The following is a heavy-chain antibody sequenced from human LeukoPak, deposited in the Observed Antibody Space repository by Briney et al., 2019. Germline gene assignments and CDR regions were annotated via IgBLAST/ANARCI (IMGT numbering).Heavy chain of an antibody. J-gene: IGHJ4*02. CDR3: ARGGSGWFSDD. V-gene: IGHV3-66*01. Sequence: PGGSLRLSCAASEFTFSNYWMSWVRQAPGKGLEWVSVIYTGGRTYYADSVKGRFTISRDNSKNTLYLQMNSLRAEDTAVYYCARGGSGWFSDDWGQGTLVTVSS. D-gene: IGHD6-19*01. CDR2: IYTGGRT. CDR1: EFTFSNYW.